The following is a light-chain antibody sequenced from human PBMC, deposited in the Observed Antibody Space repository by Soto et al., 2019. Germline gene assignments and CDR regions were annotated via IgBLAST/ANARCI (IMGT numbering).Light chain of an antibody. CDR3: LQHSVYPLT. J-gene: IGKJ4*01. CDR2: AAS. V-gene: IGKV1-17*01. CDR1: QVNRNS. Sequence: DIPMTQSPSSLSASVGDRVTITCRASQVNRNSLGWFQQKPGKAPKRLIYAASTLESGVPSRFSGSGYGTEFTLTISSLQPEDFATYFCLQHSVYPLTFGGGTRVEIK.